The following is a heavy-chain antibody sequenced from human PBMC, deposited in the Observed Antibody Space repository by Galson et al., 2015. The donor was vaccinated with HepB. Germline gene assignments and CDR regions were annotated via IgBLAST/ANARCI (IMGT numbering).Heavy chain of an antibody. D-gene: IGHD3-22*01. V-gene: IGHV1-69*04. CDR3: AREFIPPDYCDSSGYPGGDAFDI. CDR2: IIPILGIA. CDR1: GCTFSSYT. Sequence: ASGCTFSSYTISWVRQAPGQGLEWMGRIIPILGIANYAQKFQGRVTITADKSTSTAYMELSSLRSEDTAVYYCAREFIPPDYCDSSGYPGGDAFDIWGQGTMVTVSS. J-gene: IGHJ3*02.